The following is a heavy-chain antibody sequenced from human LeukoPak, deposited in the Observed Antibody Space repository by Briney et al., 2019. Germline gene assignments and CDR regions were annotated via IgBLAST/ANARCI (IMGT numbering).Heavy chain of an antibody. CDR2: IYNSGRT. D-gene: IGHD6-19*01. J-gene: IGHJ4*02. Sequence: SETLSLTCTVSGGSIRSYHWSWIPQPPGKGLECLGYIYNSGRTNYSPSLKSRVTISVDSSKNQFSLKLSSVTAEDTAVYYCARYSSSGLDYWGQGTLVTVSS. CDR3: ARYSSSGLDY. CDR1: GGSIRSYH. V-gene: IGHV4-59*01.